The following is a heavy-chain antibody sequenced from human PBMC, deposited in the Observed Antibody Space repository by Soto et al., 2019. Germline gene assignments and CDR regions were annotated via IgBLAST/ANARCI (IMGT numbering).Heavy chain of an antibody. Sequence: PGESLKISCQASGYTFSDYWLGWVRLLPGKGLELMGIIYPGDSNIRYSPSFQGQVTISADKSISTAYLQWSSLKASDTGIYYCARLYVVGSPWGFTPWGQGTRVTVSS. V-gene: IGHV5-51*01. D-gene: IGHD2-15*01. CDR1: GYTFSDYW. J-gene: IGHJ5*02. CDR2: IYPGDSNI. CDR3: ARLYVVGSPWGFTP.